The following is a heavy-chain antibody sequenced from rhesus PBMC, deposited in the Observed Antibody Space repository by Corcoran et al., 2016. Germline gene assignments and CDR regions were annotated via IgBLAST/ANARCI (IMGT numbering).Heavy chain of an antibody. CDR2: IEGSGGST. D-gene: IGHD7-45*01. J-gene: IGHJ4*01. Sequence: QVQLQESGPAVVKPSETLSLTCAVSGGSISSNTCWCWIRQPPGKGLEWIGRIEGSGGSTDYNPYFKSRVTISIDTSKNQCALKLSSVTAADTAVYYCARYKLTGDVFDYWGQGVLVTVSS. V-gene: IGHV4-93*02. CDR1: GGSISSNTC. CDR3: ARYKLTGDVFDY.